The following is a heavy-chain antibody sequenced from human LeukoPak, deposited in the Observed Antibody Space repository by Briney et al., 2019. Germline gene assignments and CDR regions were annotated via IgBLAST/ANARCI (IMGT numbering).Heavy chain of an antibody. Sequence: PSETLSLTCTVSGGSISSNSFYWGWIRQPPGKGLEWIGSIYYSGSTYYNPSLQSRVTMSVDPSKNQFSLKVSSVTAADTAVYYCASNYYGSGSLDYWGQGNLVTVSS. CDR1: GGSISSNSFY. CDR2: IYYSGST. CDR3: ASNYYGSGSLDY. D-gene: IGHD3-10*01. J-gene: IGHJ4*02. V-gene: IGHV4-39*01.